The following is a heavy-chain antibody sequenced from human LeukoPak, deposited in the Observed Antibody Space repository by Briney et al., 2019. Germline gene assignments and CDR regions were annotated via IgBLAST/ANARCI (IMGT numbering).Heavy chain of an antibody. J-gene: IGHJ4*02. CDR3: TYYDFWREYFDY. V-gene: IGHV3-15*01. CDR1: GFTFSSYS. Sequence: GGSLRLSCAASGFTFSSYSMNWVRQAPGKGLEWVGRIKSKTDGGTTDYAAPVKGRFTISRDDSKNTLYLQMNSLKTEDTAVYYCTYYDFWREYFDYWGQGTLVTVSS. CDR2: IKSKTDGGTT. D-gene: IGHD3-3*01.